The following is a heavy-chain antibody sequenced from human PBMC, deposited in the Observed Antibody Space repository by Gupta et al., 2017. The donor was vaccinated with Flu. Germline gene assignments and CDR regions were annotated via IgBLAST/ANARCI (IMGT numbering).Heavy chain of an antibody. CDR1: GCTFSNYW. V-gene: IGHV3-74*01. D-gene: IGHD2-21*02. J-gene: IGHJ4*02. Sequence: EVQLVQSGGGLVQPGGSLRLYCAAAGCTFSNYWMHWVRQVPGKGLGWVSRVDNDGSGTSYADSVKGRFTISRDNAKNTLYLQMNSLRAEDTAVYYCATVFEHWGQGTLVTVSS. CDR3: ATVFEH. CDR2: VDNDGSGT.